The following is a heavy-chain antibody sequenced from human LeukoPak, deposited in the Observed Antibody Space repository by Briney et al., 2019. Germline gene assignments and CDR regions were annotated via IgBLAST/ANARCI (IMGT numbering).Heavy chain of an antibody. CDR1: GGSFSGYY. V-gene: IGHV3-11*04. J-gene: IGHJ5*02. CDR3: AGDFKDLRFDP. Sequence: LSLTCAVYGGSFSGYYWSWIRQPPGKGLEWVSYISSSGSTIYYADSVKGRFTISRDNAKNSLYLQMNSLRAEDTAVYYCAGDFKDLRFDPWGQGTLVTVSS. D-gene: IGHD2-15*01. CDR2: ISSSGSTI.